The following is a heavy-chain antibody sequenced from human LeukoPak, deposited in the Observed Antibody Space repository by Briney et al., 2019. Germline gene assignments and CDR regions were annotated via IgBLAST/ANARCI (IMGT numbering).Heavy chain of an antibody. Sequence: GSSVKVSCKASGGTFISYAISWVRQAPGQGLEWMGGIIPIFGTANYAQKFQGRVTITADESTSTAYMELSSLRSEDTAVYYCARARAAMVRGGPLTDWGQGTLVTVSS. D-gene: IGHD3-10*01. V-gene: IGHV1-69*01. J-gene: IGHJ4*02. CDR1: GGTFISYA. CDR3: ARARAAMVRGGPLTD. CDR2: IIPIFGTA.